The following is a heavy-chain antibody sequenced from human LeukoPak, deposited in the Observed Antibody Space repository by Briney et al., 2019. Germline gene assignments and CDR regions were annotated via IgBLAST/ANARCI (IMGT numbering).Heavy chain of an antibody. CDR3: ARVGKSGSYYYFDY. V-gene: IGHV3-74*01. D-gene: IGHD1-26*01. CDR2: INTDGRNT. Sequence: HPGGSLRLSCAASGFTFSTYWTYWVRQAPGKGLVWVSRINTDGRNTGYADSVKGRFTISRDNAKNTLYLQMTILTAEDTAVYYCARVGKSGSYYYFDYWGQGTLVTVSS. J-gene: IGHJ4*02. CDR1: GFTFSTYW.